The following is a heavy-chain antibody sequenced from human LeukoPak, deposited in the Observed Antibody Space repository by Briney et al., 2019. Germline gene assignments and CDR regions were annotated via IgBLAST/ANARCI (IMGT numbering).Heavy chain of an antibody. D-gene: IGHD1-26*01. CDR2: INPNSGGT. CDR1: GYTFTGYY. CDR3: ATFAGEHQAPFDY. J-gene: IGHJ4*02. V-gene: IGHV1-2*02. Sequence: ASVKVSCKASGYTFTGYYMHWVRQAPGQGLEWMGWINPNSGGTNYAQKFQGRVTMTRDTSISTAYMELSRLRSDDTAVYYCATFAGEHQAPFDYWGREPWSPSPQ.